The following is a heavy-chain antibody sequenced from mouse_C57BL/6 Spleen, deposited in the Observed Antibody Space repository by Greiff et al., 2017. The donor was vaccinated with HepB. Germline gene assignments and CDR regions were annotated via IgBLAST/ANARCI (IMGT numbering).Heavy chain of an antibody. D-gene: IGHD1-1*01. CDR1: GYTFTDYE. CDR2: IDPETGGT. CDR3: TREPYYYGSSYYGMDY. Sequence: QVQLQQSGAELVRPGASVTLSCKASGYTFTDYEMHWVKQTPVHGLEWIGAIDPETGGTAYNQKFKGKAILTADKSSSTAYMELRSLTSEDSAVYYCTREPYYYGSSYYGMDYWGQGTTVTVSS. V-gene: IGHV1-15*01. J-gene: IGHJ4*01.